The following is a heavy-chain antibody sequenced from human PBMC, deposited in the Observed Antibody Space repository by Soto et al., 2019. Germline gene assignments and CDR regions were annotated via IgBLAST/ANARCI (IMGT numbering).Heavy chain of an antibody. V-gene: IGHV4-34*01. CDR1: GGSFSGYY. CDR3: ASRVGYKDY. Sequence: QVQLQQWGAGLLKPSETLSLTCAVSGGSFSGYYWSWIRQPPGKGLEWIGEINHSGSTNYNPSLKSRVTISVDTSKNQFSLKLSSVTAADTAVYYCASRVGYKDYWGQGTLVTVSS. D-gene: IGHD2-15*01. J-gene: IGHJ4*02. CDR2: INHSGST.